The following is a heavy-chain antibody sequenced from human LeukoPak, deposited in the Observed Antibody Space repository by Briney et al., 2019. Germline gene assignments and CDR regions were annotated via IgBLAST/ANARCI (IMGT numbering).Heavy chain of an antibody. CDR3: ARGLTVIFDY. CDR1: GFTFSSYA. J-gene: IGHJ4*02. D-gene: IGHD4-17*01. CDR2: ISSSGSTI. V-gene: IGHV3-48*04. Sequence: GGSLRLSCAASGFTFSSYAMSWVRQAPGKGLEWVSYISSSGSTIYYADSVKGRFTISRDNAKNSLYLQTNSLRAEDTAVYYCARGLTVIFDYWGQGTLVTVSS.